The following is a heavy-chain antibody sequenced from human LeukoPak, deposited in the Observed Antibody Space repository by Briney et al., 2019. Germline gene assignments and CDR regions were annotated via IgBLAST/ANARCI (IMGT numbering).Heavy chain of an antibody. J-gene: IGHJ5*02. D-gene: IGHD1-26*01. CDR2: INPNSGGT. V-gene: IGHV1-2*06. Sequence: ASVKVSCKASGYTFTGYYMHWVRQAPGQGLEWMGRINPNSGGTNYAQKFQGRVTMTRDTSISTAYMELSRLRSDDTAVYYCARGRSFHSGSYEAINWFDPWGQGTLVTVSS. CDR1: GYTFTGYY. CDR3: ARGRSFHSGSYEAINWFDP.